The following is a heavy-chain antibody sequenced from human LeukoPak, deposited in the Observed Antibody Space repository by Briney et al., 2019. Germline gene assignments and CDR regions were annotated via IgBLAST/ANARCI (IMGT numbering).Heavy chain of an antibody. V-gene: IGHV1-2*02. Sequence: ASVKVSCKTSGYTFTAYYMHWVRQAPGQGLEWMGWINPNSGGTNYAQKFQGRVTMTRDTSISTAYMELSRLRSDDTAVYYCARALPPTYYFDYWGQGTLVTVSS. D-gene: IGHD3-10*01. CDR1: GYTFTAYY. CDR2: INPNSGGT. CDR3: ARALPPTYYFDY. J-gene: IGHJ4*02.